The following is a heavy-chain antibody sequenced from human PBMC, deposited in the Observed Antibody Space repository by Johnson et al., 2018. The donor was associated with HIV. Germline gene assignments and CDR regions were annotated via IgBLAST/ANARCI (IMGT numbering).Heavy chain of an antibody. D-gene: IGHD3-10*01. CDR2: IRNKPSSYST. J-gene: IGHJ3*01. Sequence: VQLVESGGDLVQPGGSLRLSCVGSGFSFSDHFMDWVRQAPGKGLEWVGRIRNKPSSYSTEYAASVKGRFTVSRDDSKNSVYLQMSSLKTEDTAVYYCTRDRDGVGVSWGQGTMVTVSS. CDR3: TRDRDGVGVS. CDR1: GFSFSDHF. V-gene: IGHV3-72*01.